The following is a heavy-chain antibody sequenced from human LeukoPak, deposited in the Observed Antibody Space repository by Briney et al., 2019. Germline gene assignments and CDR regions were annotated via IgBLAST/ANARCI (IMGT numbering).Heavy chain of an antibody. D-gene: IGHD2-2*01. CDR3: ASKYCSSTSCLLDY. CDR2: IYHSGST. J-gene: IGHJ4*02. V-gene: IGHV4-30-2*01. Sequence: SETLSLTCAVSGGSISSGGYSWSWIRQPPGTGLEWIGYIYHSGSTYYNPSLKSRVTIPVDRSKNQFSLKLSSVTAADTAVYYCASKYCSSTSCLLDYWGQGTLVTVSS. CDR1: GGSISSGGYS.